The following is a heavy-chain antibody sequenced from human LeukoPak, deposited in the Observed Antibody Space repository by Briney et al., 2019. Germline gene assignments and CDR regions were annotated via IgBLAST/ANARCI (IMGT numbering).Heavy chain of an antibody. CDR2: IYTSGST. J-gene: IGHJ6*03. V-gene: IGHV4-61*02. CDR3: ARMPDYCSSTSCYSYYMDV. D-gene: IGHD2-2*01. CDR1: GGSISSGSYY. Sequence: SETLSLTCTVSGGSISSGSYYWSWIRQPAGKGLEWIGRIYTSGSTNYNPSLKSRVTISVDTSKNQFSLKLSSVTAADTAVYYCARMPDYCSSTSCYSYYMDVWGKGTTVTVSS.